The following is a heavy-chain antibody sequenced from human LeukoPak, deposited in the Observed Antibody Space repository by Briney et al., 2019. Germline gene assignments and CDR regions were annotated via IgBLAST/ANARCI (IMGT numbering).Heavy chain of an antibody. D-gene: IGHD6-13*01. CDR3: ARDPLTSTWSPYYFTLDV. CDR2: ISAYDGGT. Sequence: ASVKVSCKASGYSFTSYSYNWVRQAPGQGREWIGWISAYDGGTKYAQDRQGRVTMTTDTSTRTAYMELTRLTSDDTAVYYCARDPLTSTWSPYYFTLDVWGQGTTVSVSS. J-gene: IGHJ6*02. CDR1: GYSFTSYS. V-gene: IGHV1-18*01.